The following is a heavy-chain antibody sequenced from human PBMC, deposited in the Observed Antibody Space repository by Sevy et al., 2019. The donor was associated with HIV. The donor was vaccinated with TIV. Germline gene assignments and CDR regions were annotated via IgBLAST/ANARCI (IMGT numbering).Heavy chain of an antibody. D-gene: IGHD1-26*01. CDR2: IKQDGSEK. J-gene: IGHJ6*02. Sequence: GGSLRLSCAASEFTFSSYWMSWVRQAPGKGLEWVANIKQDGSEKYYVDSVKGRFTISRDNVKNLLYLQMNSLRAEDPAVYYCARSGGSYDYGMDVWGQGTTVTVSS. V-gene: IGHV3-7*01. CDR3: ARSGGSYDYGMDV. CDR1: EFTFSSYW.